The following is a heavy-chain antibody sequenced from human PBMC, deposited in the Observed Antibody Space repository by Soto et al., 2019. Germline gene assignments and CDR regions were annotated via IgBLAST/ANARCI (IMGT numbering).Heavy chain of an antibody. CDR3: SHMESRVASYGMDV. Sequence: QITLKESGPTLVKPTQTLTLTCTFSGFSLDTSGVGVGWIRQPPGKALEWLTLIYWDDDKRYSPSLRSRLTITKDTSKNQVVLTMTYMDPVDTATYYCSHMESRVASYGMDVWGQGTTVTVSS. V-gene: IGHV2-5*02. D-gene: IGHD3-3*01. CDR1: GFSLDTSGVG. J-gene: IGHJ6*02. CDR2: IYWDDDK.